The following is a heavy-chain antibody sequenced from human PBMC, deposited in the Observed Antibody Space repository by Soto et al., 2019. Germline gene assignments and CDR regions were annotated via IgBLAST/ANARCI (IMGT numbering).Heavy chain of an antibody. CDR2: IIPIFGTA. Sequence: GASVKVSCKASGYTFTGYYMHWVRQAPGQGLEWMGGIIPIFGTANYAQKFQGRVTITADESTSTAYMELSSLRSEDTAVYYCAREYDSSGYYPNNWFDPWGQGTLVTVSS. J-gene: IGHJ5*02. CDR3: AREYDSSGYYPNNWFDP. V-gene: IGHV1-69*13. CDR1: GYTFTGYY. D-gene: IGHD3-22*01.